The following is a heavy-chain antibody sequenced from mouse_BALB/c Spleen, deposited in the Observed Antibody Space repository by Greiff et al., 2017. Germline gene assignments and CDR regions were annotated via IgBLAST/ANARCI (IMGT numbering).Heavy chain of an antibody. D-gene: IGHD6-2*01. CDR2: INPSNGGT. V-gene: IGHV1S81*02. CDR1: GYTFTSYY. CDR3: TRSLAMDY. Sequence: VQLQQSGAELVTPGASVKLSCKASGYTFTSYYMYWVKQRPGQGLEWIGEINPSNGGTNFNEKFKSKATLTVDKSSSTAYMQLSSLTSEDSAVYYCTRSLAMDYWGQGTAVTVSS. J-gene: IGHJ4*01.